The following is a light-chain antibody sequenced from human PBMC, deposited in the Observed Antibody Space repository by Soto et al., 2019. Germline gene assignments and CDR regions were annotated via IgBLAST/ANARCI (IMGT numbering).Light chain of an antibody. CDR3: VLYMGSGIWV. J-gene: IGLJ3*02. V-gene: IGLV8-61*01. Sequence: QAVVTQEPSFSVSPGRTVTLTCGLSSGSVSTSYYPSWYQQTPGQAPRTLIYSTNTRSSGVPDRFSGSILGNKAALTITGAQADDESDYYCVLYMGSGIWVFGGGTKHTVL. CDR2: STN. CDR1: SGSVSTSYY.